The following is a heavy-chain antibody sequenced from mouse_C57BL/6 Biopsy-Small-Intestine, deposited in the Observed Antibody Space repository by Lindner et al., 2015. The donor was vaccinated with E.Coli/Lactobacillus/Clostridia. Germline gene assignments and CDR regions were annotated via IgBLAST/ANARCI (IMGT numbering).Heavy chain of an antibody. CDR3: AREGDSPFDY. CDR1: GHAFTNYL. CDR2: INPGSGGT. J-gene: IGHJ2*01. Sequence: VQLQESGAELERPGTSVKVSCKASGHAFTNYLIEWVKQRPGQGLEWIGEINPGSGGTIYNEKFKGKATLTADKSSSTAYMQLSSLTSEDSAVYFCAREGDSPFDYWGPRHHSHSLL. V-gene: IGHV1-54*01.